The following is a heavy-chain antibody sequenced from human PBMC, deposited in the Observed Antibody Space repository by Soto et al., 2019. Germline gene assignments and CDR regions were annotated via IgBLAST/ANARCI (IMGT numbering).Heavy chain of an antibody. J-gene: IGHJ4*02. CDR3: AKRIMSTIGHFDS. Sequence: GGSLRLSCAASGFTFSSYAMGWVRQAPGKGLEWVSSISGIGHSTYYADSVKGRFTISRDNSKNTLHLQMNSLRAEDTTVYYCAKRIMSTIGHFDSWGQGTLVTVSS. CDR2: ISGIGHST. CDR1: GFTFSSYA. D-gene: IGHD1-1*01. V-gene: IGHV3-23*01.